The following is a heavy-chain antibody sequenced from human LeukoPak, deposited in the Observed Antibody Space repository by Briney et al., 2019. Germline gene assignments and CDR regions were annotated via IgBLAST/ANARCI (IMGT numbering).Heavy chain of an antibody. J-gene: IGHJ5*02. CDR2: IYYSGST. CDR3: ARHRQKEENWFDP. Sequence: SETLSLTCTVSGGSISSSSYYWGWIRQPPGKGLEWIGSIYYSGSTCYNPSLKSRVTISVDTSKNQFSLKLNSVTAADTAVYYCARHRQKEENWFDPWGQGTLVTVSS. V-gene: IGHV4-39*01. CDR1: GGSISSSSYY.